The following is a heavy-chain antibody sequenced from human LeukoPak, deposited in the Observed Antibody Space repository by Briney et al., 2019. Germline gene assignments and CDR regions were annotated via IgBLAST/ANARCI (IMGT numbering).Heavy chain of an antibody. J-gene: IGHJ5*02. V-gene: IGHV1-3*01. CDR2: INAGNGNT. Sequence: ASVKVSCKASGYTFTSYAMHWVRQAPGQRLEWMGWINAGNGNTKYSQKFQGRVTITRDTSASTAYMELSSLRSEDTAVYYCARDLATMVRGVLNWFDPWGQGTLVTVSS. CDR1: GYTFTSYA. CDR3: ARDLATMVRGVLNWFDP. D-gene: IGHD3-10*01.